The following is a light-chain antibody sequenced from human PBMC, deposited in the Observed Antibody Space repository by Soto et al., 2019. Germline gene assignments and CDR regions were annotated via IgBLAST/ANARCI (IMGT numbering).Light chain of an antibody. V-gene: IGKV3-15*01. J-gene: IGKJ3*01. Sequence: EIVMTQSPATLSVSPGERATLSCRASQSVSSNLAWYQQKPGQAPRLLIYGASTRATGIPARFSGSGSGTEFTLTISGLQSEDFAVYYCQQYNNWPPLFXPGTKVDIK. CDR3: QQYNNWPPL. CDR2: GAS. CDR1: QSVSSN.